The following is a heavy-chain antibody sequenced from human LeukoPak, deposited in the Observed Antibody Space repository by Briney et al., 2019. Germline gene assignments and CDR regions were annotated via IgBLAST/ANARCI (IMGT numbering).Heavy chain of an antibody. J-gene: IGHJ4*02. CDR3: AKDHSAHYYDSSGYLDY. CDR1: GFTFSSYW. V-gene: IGHV3-23*01. D-gene: IGHD3-22*01. Sequence: PGGSLRLSCAASGFTFSSYWMHWVRQAPGKGLEWVSAISGSGGSTYYADSVKGRFTISRDNSKNTLYLQMNSLRAEDTAVYYCAKDHSAHYYDSSGYLDYWGQGTWSPSPQ. CDR2: ISGSGGST.